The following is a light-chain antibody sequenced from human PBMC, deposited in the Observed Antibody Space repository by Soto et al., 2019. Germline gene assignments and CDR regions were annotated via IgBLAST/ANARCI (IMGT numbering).Light chain of an antibody. V-gene: IGKV3-11*01. J-gene: IGKJ4*01. CDR3: QQRSNWLT. CDR1: QSVSNF. CDR2: DAS. Sequence: EIVLTQSPATLSLSPGERATLSCRASQSVSNFLAWYQQKPGQAPRLLIYDASNRATGIPARFSGSGSGTDFTLTISSLEPEDFAFYSCQQRSNWLTFGGAAKVEFK.